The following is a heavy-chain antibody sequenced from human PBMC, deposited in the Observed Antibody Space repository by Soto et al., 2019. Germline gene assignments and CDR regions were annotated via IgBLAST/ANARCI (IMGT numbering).Heavy chain of an antibody. J-gene: IGHJ3*02. CDR3: ARDTGYDHDAFDI. V-gene: IGHV1-46*01. CDR2: INPTGSMT. D-gene: IGHD5-12*01. CDR1: GYSFITSYH. Sequence: QVQLVQSGAEGKKPGASVKVSCKASGYSFITSYHMHWVRQAPGQGLEWMGIINPTGSMTRYSQKFQGRLTMTRDTSTATDYMELSNLTSEDTAVYFCARDTGYDHDAFDIWGQGTRVTVSS.